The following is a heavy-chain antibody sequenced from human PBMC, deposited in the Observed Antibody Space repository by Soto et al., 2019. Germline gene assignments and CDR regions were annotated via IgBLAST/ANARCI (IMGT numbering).Heavy chain of an antibody. J-gene: IGHJ4*02. CDR3: ARSVEWLVSFDY. V-gene: IGHV1-8*01. D-gene: IGHD6-19*01. CDR2: MNPNSGNT. CDR1: GYTLTSYD. Sequence: QVQLVQSGAEVKKTGASVKVSCKASGYTLTSYDINWVRQATGQGLEWMGWMNPNSGNTGYAQKFQGRVTMTRNTSISTAYMELSSLRSEDTAVYYCARSVEWLVSFDYWGQGTMVTVSS.